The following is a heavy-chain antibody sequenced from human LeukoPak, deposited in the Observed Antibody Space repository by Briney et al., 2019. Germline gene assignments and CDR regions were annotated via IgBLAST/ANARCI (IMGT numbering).Heavy chain of an antibody. CDR3: ASYGSGSYHLDY. Sequence: SVKVSCKACGGTFSSYAISWVRQAPGQGLEWMGRIIPILGIANYAQKFQGRVTITADKSTSTAYMELSSLRSEDTAVYYCASYGSGSYHLDYWGQGTLVTVSS. D-gene: IGHD3-10*01. V-gene: IGHV1-69*04. J-gene: IGHJ4*02. CDR2: IIPILGIA. CDR1: GGTFSSYA.